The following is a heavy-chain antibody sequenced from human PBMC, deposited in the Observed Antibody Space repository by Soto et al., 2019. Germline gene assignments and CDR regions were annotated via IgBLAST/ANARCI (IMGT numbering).Heavy chain of an antibody. CDR3: ARAGNEYGVDV. V-gene: IGHV4-4*07. CDR1: GGSISSYH. Sequence: SETLSLTCTVSGGSISSYHWSWIRQSAEKGLEWIGRFYTSGNAIYNPSLKSRLSMSADTSKNQLSLTLTSVTAADTGVYYCARAGNEYGVDVWGQGTTVTVSS. D-gene: IGHD3-10*01. CDR2: FYTSGNA. J-gene: IGHJ6*02.